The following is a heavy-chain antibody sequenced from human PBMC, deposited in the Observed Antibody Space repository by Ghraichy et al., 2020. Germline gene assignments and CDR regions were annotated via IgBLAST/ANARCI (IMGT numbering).Heavy chain of an antibody. CDR1: GGSISSYY. CDR2: IYYSGST. D-gene: IGHD6-13*01. CDR3: ARVGSSWYFDY. V-gene: IGHV4-59*01. J-gene: IGHJ4*02. Sequence: TLSLTCTVSGGSISSYYWSWIRQPPGKGLEWIGYIYYSGSTNYNPSLKSRVTISVDTSKNQFSLKLSSVTAADTAVYYCARVGSSWYFDYWGQGTLVTVSS.